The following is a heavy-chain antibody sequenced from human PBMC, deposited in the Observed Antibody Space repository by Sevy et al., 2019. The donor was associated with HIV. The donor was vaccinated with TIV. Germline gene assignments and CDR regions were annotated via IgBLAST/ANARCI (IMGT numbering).Heavy chain of an antibody. CDR1: GGSFSGYY. V-gene: IGHV4-34*01. D-gene: IGHD3-10*01. J-gene: IGHJ4*02. CDR3: ARVWQSGFDY. Sequence: SETLSLTCAVYGGSFSGYYWSWIRQPPGKGLEWIGEINHSGSTNYNPSLKSRVTISVDTSKNQFSLKLSSVTAADTAVYYCARVWQSGFDYWGQGTLVTVSS. CDR2: INHSGST.